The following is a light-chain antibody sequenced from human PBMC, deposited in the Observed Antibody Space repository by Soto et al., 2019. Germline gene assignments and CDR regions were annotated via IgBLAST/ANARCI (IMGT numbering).Light chain of an antibody. CDR1: QGINSF. CDR2: AAS. Sequence: DIQMTQSPSSLSASIGDRVTITCRASQGINSFLAWYQQKPGKVPKLLIYAASTLQSGVPSRFSGGGSGADFTLTISSLQPEDVATYYCQNYNSAPLTFGGGTKVEIK. V-gene: IGKV1-27*01. CDR3: QNYNSAPLT. J-gene: IGKJ4*01.